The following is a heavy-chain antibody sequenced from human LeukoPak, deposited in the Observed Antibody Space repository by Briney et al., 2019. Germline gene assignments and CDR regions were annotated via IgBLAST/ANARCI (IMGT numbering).Heavy chain of an antibody. Sequence: GGSLRLSCAASGFTFSSYAMHWVRQAPGKGLEWVAVISYDGSNKYYADSVKGRFTISRDNSKNTLYLQMNSLRAEDTAVYYCARDKPLVVAAGYYFDYWGQGTPVTVSS. CDR1: GFTFSSYA. D-gene: IGHD2-15*01. CDR2: ISYDGSNK. J-gene: IGHJ4*02. CDR3: ARDKPLVVAAGYYFDY. V-gene: IGHV3-30*04.